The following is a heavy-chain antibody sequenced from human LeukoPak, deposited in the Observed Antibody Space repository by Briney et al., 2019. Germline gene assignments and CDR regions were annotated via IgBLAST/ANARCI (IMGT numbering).Heavy chain of an antibody. CDR2: IYHSGST. V-gene: IGHV4-38-2*02. CDR3: ARVVRGALYYYGMDV. D-gene: IGHD3-10*01. J-gene: IGHJ6*02. Sequence: SETLSLTCTVSGYSISSGYYWGWIRQPPGKGLEWIGGIYHSGSTYYNPSLKSRVTISVDTSKNQFSLKLSSVTAADTAVYYCARVVRGALYYYGMDVWGQGTTVTVSS. CDR1: GYSISSGYY.